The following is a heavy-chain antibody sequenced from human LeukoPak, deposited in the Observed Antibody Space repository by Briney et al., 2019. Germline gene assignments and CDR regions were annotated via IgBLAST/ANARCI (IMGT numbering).Heavy chain of an antibody. Sequence: SETLSLTRTVSVGSFSTYHRSWIRQPPGKGLEEIVDISERGRTNDNTSLTSRVKISVDKTKNQFSLKMSSVTAADTAIYYCAREILVRGVYRPSPRVDVWGQGTTVTVSS. CDR1: VGSFSTYH. J-gene: IGHJ6*02. V-gene: IGHV4-59*12. D-gene: IGHD3-10*01. CDR3: AREILVRGVYRPSPRVDV. CDR2: ISERGRT.